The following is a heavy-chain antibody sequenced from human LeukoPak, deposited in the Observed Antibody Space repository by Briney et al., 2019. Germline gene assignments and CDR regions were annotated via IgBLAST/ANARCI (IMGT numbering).Heavy chain of an antibody. D-gene: IGHD2-15*01. CDR1: GYTFTGYY. CDR3: AGDGFRGGSCYVWGVV. J-gene: IGHJ6*04. Sequence: ASVKVSCKASGYTFTGYYMHWVRQAPGQGLEWMGWINPNSGGTNYAQKFQGRVAMTRDTSISTAYMELSRLRSDDTAVYYCAGDGFRGGSCYVWGVVWGKGTTVTISS. CDR2: INPNSGGT. V-gene: IGHV1-2*02.